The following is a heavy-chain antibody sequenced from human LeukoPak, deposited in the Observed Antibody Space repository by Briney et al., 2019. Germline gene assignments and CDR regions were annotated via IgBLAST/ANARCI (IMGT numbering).Heavy chain of an antibody. CDR1: GYTFTSYY. J-gene: IGHJ4*02. D-gene: IGHD2-21*01. CDR2: INPSGGST. CDR3: ARDHPAYCGGDCYSPALDY. V-gene: IGHV1-46*01. Sequence: ASVKVSCKASGYTFTSYYMHWVRQAPGQGLEWMGIINPSGGSTSYAQKFQGRVTMTRDTSTSTAYMELRSLRSDDTAVYYCARDHPAYCGGDCYSPALDYWGQGTLVTVSS.